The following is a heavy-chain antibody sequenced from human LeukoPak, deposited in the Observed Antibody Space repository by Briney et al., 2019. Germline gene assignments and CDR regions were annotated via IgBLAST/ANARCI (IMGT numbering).Heavy chain of an antibody. Sequence: GGSLRLSCAASGFMFNSYVMSWVRQAPGKGLEWVSGIGGSGAGTYYAVSVKGRFTISRDNSKNTLYLQMNSLRAEDTAVYYCATTLHSGYYDLYWGQGTLVTVSS. J-gene: IGHJ4*02. V-gene: IGHV3-23*01. D-gene: IGHD3-22*01. CDR2: IGGSGAGT. CDR3: ATTLHSGYYDLY. CDR1: GFMFNSYV.